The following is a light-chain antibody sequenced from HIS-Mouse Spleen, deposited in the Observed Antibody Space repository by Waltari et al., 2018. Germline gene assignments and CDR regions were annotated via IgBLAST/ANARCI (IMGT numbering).Light chain of an antibody. Sequence: DIQMTQSPSSLSASVGDRVTITCQASQDISNYLNWYQQKPGKAPKLLIYDASNLETGVPSRFSGSGSGTVFTFTISSLQPEDIATYYCQQYDNLPPRAFGGGTKVEIK. CDR3: QQYDNLPPRA. CDR1: QDISNY. CDR2: DAS. V-gene: IGKV1-33*01. J-gene: IGKJ4*01.